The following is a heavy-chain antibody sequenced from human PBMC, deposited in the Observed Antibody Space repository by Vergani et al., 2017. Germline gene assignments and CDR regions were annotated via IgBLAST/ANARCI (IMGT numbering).Heavy chain of an antibody. V-gene: IGHV3-30*02. J-gene: IGHJ4*02. CDR3: VKDHPVFDE. CDR1: GFTFNHYA. Sequence: VQLLESGGDLVQPGGSLRLSCAASGFTFNHYAMNWVRQAPGKGLEWVAFIQKDGIDKFYADSVRGRFTISRDISKNTRYLEMNSLSAEDTALYHCVKDHPVFDEWGRGTLVSVS. CDR2: IQKDGIDK.